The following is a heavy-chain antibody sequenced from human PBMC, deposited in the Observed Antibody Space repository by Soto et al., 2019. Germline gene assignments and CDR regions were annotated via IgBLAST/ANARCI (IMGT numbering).Heavy chain of an antibody. CDR1: NVSITSSY. D-gene: IGHD3-3*01. J-gene: IGHJ5*01. V-gene: IGHV4-59*01. Sequence: SETLSLTCSVSNVSITSSYWNWLRQYPGKGLGWVGFVYQTRTTRYNPSLKGRVTMSIDTSRNEFSLRLTAVTTADTAFYFCARDFAGRGPFDPWGPGTQVTVSS. CDR2: VYQTRTT. CDR3: ARDFAGRGPFDP.